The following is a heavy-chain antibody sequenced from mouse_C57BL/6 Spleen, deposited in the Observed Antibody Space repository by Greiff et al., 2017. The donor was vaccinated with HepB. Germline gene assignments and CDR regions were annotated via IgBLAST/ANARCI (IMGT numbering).Heavy chain of an antibody. J-gene: IGHJ2*01. CDR1: GYAFSSSW. V-gene: IGHV1-82*01. CDR2: IYPGDGDT. Sequence: VQPQQSGPELVKPGASVKISCKASGYAFSSSWMNWVKQRPGKGLEWIGRIYPGDGDTNYNGKFKGKATLTADKSSSTAYMQLSSLTSEDSAVYFCARSYYYGSSPWGQGTTLTVSS. D-gene: IGHD1-1*01. CDR3: ARSYYYGSSP.